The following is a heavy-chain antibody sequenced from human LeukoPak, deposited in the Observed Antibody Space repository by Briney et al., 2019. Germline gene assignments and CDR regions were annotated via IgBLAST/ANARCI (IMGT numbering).Heavy chain of an antibody. CDR2: ISSFSGTI. Sequence: TGGSLRLSCVASGITFSIYSMNWVRQAPGKGLEWVSYISSFSGTINYADSVKGRFTISRDNAKNSLYLQMNSLRAEDTAVYYCARDQGGVGYWGQGTLVTVSS. CDR3: ARDQGGVGY. CDR1: GITFSIYS. D-gene: IGHD3-16*01. J-gene: IGHJ4*02. V-gene: IGHV3-48*01.